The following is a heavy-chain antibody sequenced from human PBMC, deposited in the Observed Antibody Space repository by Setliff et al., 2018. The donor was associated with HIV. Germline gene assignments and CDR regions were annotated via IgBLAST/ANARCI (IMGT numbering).Heavy chain of an antibody. CDR2: INHNSGGT. Sequence: GASVKVSCKASGDAFTDYYIHWVRQAPGQGLEWMGWINHNSGGTNYAQKFQGRVTLTRDTSVSTAYMEVSNLRSDDTAVYYCATDDYNGDSFDNWGQGTLVTVSS. D-gene: IGHD4-4*01. CDR1: GDAFTDYY. CDR3: ATDDYNGDSFDN. V-gene: IGHV1-2*02. J-gene: IGHJ4*02.